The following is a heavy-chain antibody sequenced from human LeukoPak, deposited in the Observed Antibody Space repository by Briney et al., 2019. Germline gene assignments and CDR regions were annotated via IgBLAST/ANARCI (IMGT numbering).Heavy chain of an antibody. CDR2: IYYSGST. V-gene: IGHV4-39*01. D-gene: IGHD1-20*01. CDR1: GGSISSSTYY. CDR3: ARPLNPPLWGITGTGLGGSFDP. J-gene: IGHJ5*02. Sequence: PSETLSLTCTASGGSISSSTYYWGWIRQPPGKGLEWIGSIYYSGSTYYNPSLKSRVTISVDTSKNQFSLKLSSVTAADTAVYYCARPLNPPLWGITGTGLGGSFDPWGQGTLVTVSS.